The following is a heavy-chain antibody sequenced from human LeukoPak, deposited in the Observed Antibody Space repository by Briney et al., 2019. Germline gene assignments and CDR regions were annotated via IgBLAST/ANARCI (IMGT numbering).Heavy chain of an antibody. D-gene: IGHD6-13*01. CDR3: ASGVSSSWYVAY. J-gene: IGHJ4*02. CDR1: GLTVSDIY. V-gene: IGHV3-66*01. Sequence: GGSLRLSCAASGLTVSDIYMSWVRQAPGQGLEWISVIYSGGRIDYADSVKGRFTISRDSSKNRLYLLMHSLTVEDTAVYYCASGVSSSWYVAYWGQGTLVTVSS. CDR2: IYSGGRI.